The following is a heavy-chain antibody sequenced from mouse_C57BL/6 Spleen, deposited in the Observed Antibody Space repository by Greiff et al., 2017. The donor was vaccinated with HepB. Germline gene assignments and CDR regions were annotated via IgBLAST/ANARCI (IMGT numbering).Heavy chain of an antibody. V-gene: IGHV5-4*01. J-gene: IGHJ1*03. CDR1: GFTFSSYA. CDR3: ARDRGMGYFDV. CDR2: ISDGGSYT. Sequence: EVQLQESGGGLVKPGGSLKLSCAASGFTFSSYAMSWVRQTPEKRLEWVATISDGGSYTYYPDNVKGRFTISRDNAKNNLYLQMSHLKSEDTAMYYCARDRGMGYFDVWGTGTTVTVSS.